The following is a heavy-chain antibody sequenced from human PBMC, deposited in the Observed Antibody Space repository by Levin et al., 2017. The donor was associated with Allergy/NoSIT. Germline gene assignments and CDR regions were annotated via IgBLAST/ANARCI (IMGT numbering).Heavy chain of an antibody. CDR3: ARGLHYDFWCGYYPTFPFDY. CDR1: GFSFSSYS. J-gene: IGHJ4*02. Sequence: GGSLRLSCAASGFSFSSYSMNWVRQAPGKGLEWVSSIHSRSTYIYYADSVKGRFTISRDNAKNSLYLQMNSLRAEDTAVYYCARGLHYDFWCGYYPTFPFDYWGQGTLVTVSS. V-gene: IGHV3-21*01. CDR2: IHSRSTYI. D-gene: IGHD3-3*01.